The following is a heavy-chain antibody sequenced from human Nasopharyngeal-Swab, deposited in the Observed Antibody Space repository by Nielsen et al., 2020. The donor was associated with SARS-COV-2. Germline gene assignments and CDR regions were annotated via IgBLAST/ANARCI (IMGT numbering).Heavy chain of an antibody. Sequence: GESLKISCAASGFTFSSYSMNWVRQAPGKGLEWVSSISSSSSYIYYADSVKGRFTISRDNAKNSLYLQMNSLRAEDTAVYYCTRDDGQLGDYWGQGTLVTVSS. J-gene: IGHJ4*02. CDR1: GFTFSSYS. V-gene: IGHV3-21*01. CDR2: ISSSSSYI. D-gene: IGHD6-6*01. CDR3: TRDDGQLGDY.